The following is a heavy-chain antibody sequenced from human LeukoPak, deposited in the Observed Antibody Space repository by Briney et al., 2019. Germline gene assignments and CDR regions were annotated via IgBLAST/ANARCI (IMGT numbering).Heavy chain of an antibody. CDR2: IYWDDDK. V-gene: IGHV2-5*02. D-gene: IGHD4-17*01. CDR3: AHAMTTVTFFDY. CDR1: GFSLNTGGVG. J-gene: IGHJ4*02. Sequence: ESGPTLVNPTQTLTLTCTFSGFSLNTGGVGVGWIRQPPGKALEWLALIYWDDDKRYSPSLKGRLTITKDTSKNQVVLTMTNMDPVDTATYYCAHAMTTVTFFDYWGQGTLVTVSS.